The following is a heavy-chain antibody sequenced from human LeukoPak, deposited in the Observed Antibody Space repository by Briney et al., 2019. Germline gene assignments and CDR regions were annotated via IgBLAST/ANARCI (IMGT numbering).Heavy chain of an antibody. CDR3: ARGVYVWWELHRNWFDP. J-gene: IGHJ5*02. V-gene: IGHV1-46*01. CDR2: INPSGGST. CDR1: GYTFTGYY. D-gene: IGHD1-26*01. Sequence: ASVGVSCKASGYTFTGYYMHWVRQAPGQGLEWMGIINPSGGSTSFAQKFQGRVIMTRDTSTSTVYMELSSLRSEDTAVYYCARGVYVWWELHRNWFDPWGQGTLVTVSS.